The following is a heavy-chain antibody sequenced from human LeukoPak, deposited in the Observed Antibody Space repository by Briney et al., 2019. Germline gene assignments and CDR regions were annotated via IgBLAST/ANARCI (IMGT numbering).Heavy chain of an antibody. J-gene: IGHJ4*02. V-gene: IGHV4-34*01. CDR3: ARAIGLDY. Sequence: PSETLSLTCAVYGGSFSGYYWSWIRQPPGKGLEWIGEINHSGSTSYNPSLKSRVTISVDTSKNQFSLKLSSVTAADTAVYYCARAIGLDYWGQGTLVTVSS. CDR1: GGSFSGYY. CDR2: INHSGST.